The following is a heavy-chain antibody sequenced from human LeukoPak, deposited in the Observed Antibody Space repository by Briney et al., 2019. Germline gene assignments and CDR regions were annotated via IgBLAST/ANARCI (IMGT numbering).Heavy chain of an antibody. CDR2: ISSSSSYI. J-gene: IGHJ4*02. CDR1: GFTFSSYS. D-gene: IGHD3-22*01. CDR3: ARFASYYDSSGYLYFDY. Sequence: GGSLRLSCAASGFTFSSYSMNWVRQAPGKGLEWVSSISSSSSYIYYADSVKGRFTISRDNAKNSLYLQMNSLRAEDTAVYYCARFASYYDSSGYLYFDYWGQGTLVTVSS. V-gene: IGHV3-21*01.